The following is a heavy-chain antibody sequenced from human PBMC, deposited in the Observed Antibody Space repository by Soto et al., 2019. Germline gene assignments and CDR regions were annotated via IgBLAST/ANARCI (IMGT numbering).Heavy chain of an antibody. CDR3: APGGAYDSSGYYAY. CDR1: GFTFSSYA. Sequence: EVQLLESGGGLVQPGGSLRLSCAASGFTFSSYAMSWVRQAPGKGLEWVSAISGSGGSTYYADSVKGRFTISRDNSKNTLYLQMNSLRAEDPAVYYCAPGGAYDSSGYYAYWGQGTLDTVSS. CDR2: ISGSGGST. V-gene: IGHV3-23*01. D-gene: IGHD3-22*01. J-gene: IGHJ4*02.